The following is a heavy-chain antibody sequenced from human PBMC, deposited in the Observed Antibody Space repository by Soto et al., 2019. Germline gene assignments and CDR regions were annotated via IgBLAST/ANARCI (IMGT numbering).Heavy chain of an antibody. CDR1: GYTFTSYD. V-gene: IGHV1-8*01. CDR2: MNPNSGNT. CDR3: ASGTLTTRPRAFDI. J-gene: IGHJ3*02. D-gene: IGHD4-4*01. Sequence: QVQLVQSGAEVKKPGASVKVSCKASGYTFTSYDINWVRQATGQGLEWMGWMNPNSGNTGYAQKFQGRVTMTRNTSISTAYMEMSSLRSEDTAVYYCASGTLTTRPRAFDIWGQGTMVTVSS.